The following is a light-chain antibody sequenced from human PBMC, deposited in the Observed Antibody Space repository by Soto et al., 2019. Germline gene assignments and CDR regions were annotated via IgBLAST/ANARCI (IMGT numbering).Light chain of an antibody. Sequence: IQMTQSPSPLSASVGDRVTITCRASQSISGWLAWYQQKPGEAPKLMIYDASSLGSGVPSRFSGSGSGTVCTLTISSLQPDDFATYYCQQYNSYPWTFGRGTKVDI. CDR3: QQYNSYPWT. CDR2: DAS. CDR1: QSISGW. J-gene: IGKJ1*01. V-gene: IGKV1-5*01.